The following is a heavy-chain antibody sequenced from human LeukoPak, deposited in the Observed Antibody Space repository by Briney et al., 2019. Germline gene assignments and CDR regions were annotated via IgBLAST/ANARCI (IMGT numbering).Heavy chain of an antibody. D-gene: IGHD3-3*01. CDR2: IYWNDDK. CDR1: GFSLSSSGVG. V-gene: IGHV2-5*01. CDR3: AHSLSDFWSPYYDAFDI. J-gene: IGHJ3*02. Sequence: SGPTLVNPTQTLTLTCTFSGFSLSSSGVGVGWIRQPPGKALEWLALIYWNDDKRYSPSLKSRLTITKDTSKNQVVLTMTNMDPVDTATYFCAHSLSDFWSPYYDAFDIWGQGTMVTVSS.